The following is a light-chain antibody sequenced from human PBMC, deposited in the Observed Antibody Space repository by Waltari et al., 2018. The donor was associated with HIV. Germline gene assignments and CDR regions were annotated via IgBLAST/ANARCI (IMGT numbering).Light chain of an antibody. CDR2: GAS. CDR3: QQYNNWPLT. J-gene: IGKJ4*01. CDR1: QSVSSN. Sequence: EIVMTQSPATLSVSPGERATLSCRTSQSVSSNLAWYQQKPGQAPRLLIYGASTRATGIPARCSGSGAGKEFTLTISSLQSEDFAVYYCQQYNNWPLTFGGGTKVEIK. V-gene: IGKV3-15*01.